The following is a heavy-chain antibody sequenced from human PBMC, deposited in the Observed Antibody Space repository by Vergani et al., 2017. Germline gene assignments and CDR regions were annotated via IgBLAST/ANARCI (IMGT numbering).Heavy chain of an antibody. D-gene: IGHD2-15*01. V-gene: IGHV3-30*03. J-gene: IGHJ1*01. CDR1: GFTSSYYG. CDR2: ISYDGTQK. Sequence: QVHLVESGGGVVQPGRSLRLSCVVSGFTSSYYGMHWVRQAPGQGLEWVAVISYDGTQKYYAESVKGRVTISRDNSKSTLYLQMNSLRTEDTAVYYCATKSCGKPRCQIGSFSEWGQGTVVTVSS. CDR3: ATKSCGKPRCQIGSFSE.